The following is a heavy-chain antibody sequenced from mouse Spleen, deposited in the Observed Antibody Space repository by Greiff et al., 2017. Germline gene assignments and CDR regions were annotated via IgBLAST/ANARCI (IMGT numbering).Heavy chain of an antibody. J-gene: IGHJ4*01. CDR3: AWGLRGIYAMDY. Sequence: EVQVVESGGGLVQPGGSLKLSCATSGFTFSDYYMYWVRQTPEKRLEWVAYISNGGGSTYYPDTVKGRFTISRDNAKNTLYLQMSRLKSEDTAMYYCAWGLRGIYAMDYWGQGTSVTVSS. V-gene: IGHV5-12*02. D-gene: IGHD2-13*01. CDR2: ISNGGGST. CDR1: GFTFSDYY.